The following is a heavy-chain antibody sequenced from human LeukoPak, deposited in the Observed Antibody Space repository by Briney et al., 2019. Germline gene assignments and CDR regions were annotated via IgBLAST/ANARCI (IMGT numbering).Heavy chain of an antibody. D-gene: IGHD3-10*01. CDR3: ALHPWVRGVIHYFDY. CDR1: GYSISSGYY. V-gene: IGHV4-38-2*02. Sequence: SETLSLTCTVSGYSISSGYYWGWIRQPPGKGLEWIGSIYHSGSTYYNPSLKSRVTISVDTSKNQFSLKLSSVTAADTAVYYCALHPWVRGVIHYFDYWGQGTLVTVSS. J-gene: IGHJ4*02. CDR2: IYHSGST.